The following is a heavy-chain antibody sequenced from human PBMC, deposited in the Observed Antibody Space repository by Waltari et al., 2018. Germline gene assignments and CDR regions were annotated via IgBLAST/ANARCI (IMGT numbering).Heavy chain of an antibody. Sequence: EVQLVESGGGLVQPGRSLRLSCAASGFTFDDYAMHWVRQAPGKGLEWVSGISWNSGSIGYADSVKGRFTISRDNAKNSLYLQMNSLRAEDTALYYCATKGGRGGWGQGTLVTVSS. D-gene: IGHD3-16*01. CDR1: GFTFDDYA. J-gene: IGHJ4*02. CDR2: ISWNSGSI. V-gene: IGHV3-9*01. CDR3: ATKGGRGG.